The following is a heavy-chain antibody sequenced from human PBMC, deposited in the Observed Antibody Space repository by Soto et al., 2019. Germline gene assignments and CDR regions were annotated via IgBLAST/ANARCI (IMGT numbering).Heavy chain of an antibody. D-gene: IGHD3-10*01. V-gene: IGHV4-34*01. CDR1: GGSFSGYY. CDR2: INHSGST. CDR3: ARGSGSGSYFRNYYYYGMDV. Sequence: SSETLSLTCAVYGGSFSGYYWSWIRQPPGKGLEWIGEINHSGSTNYNPSLKSRVTISVDTSKNQFSLKLSSVTAADTAVYYCARGSGSGSYFRNYYYYGMDVWGQGTTVTVSS. J-gene: IGHJ6*02.